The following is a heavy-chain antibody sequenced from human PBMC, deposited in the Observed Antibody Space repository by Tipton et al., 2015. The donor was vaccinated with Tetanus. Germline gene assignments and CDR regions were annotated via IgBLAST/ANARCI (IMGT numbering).Heavy chain of an antibody. D-gene: IGHD3-10*01. V-gene: IGHV4-31*03. Sequence: TLSLTCTVSGGSISSGAYYWSWIRQHPGKGLEWIGYIYYSGSTLYNPSLRSRLTISSDTSKNQFSLKLSSVTAADTAVYYCARDRGVSRGVDYWGQGTLVTVSS. CDR2: IYYSGST. J-gene: IGHJ4*02. CDR3: ARDRGVSRGVDY. CDR1: GGSISSGAYY.